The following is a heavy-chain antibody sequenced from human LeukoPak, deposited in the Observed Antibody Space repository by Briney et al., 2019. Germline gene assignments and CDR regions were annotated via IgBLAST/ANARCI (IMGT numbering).Heavy chain of an antibody. CDR1: GFTFSSYS. J-gene: IGHJ4*02. CDR3: ARDGGVGRIAVAGTFDY. D-gene: IGHD6-19*01. Sequence: PGGSLRLSCAASGFTFSSYSMNWVRQAPGKGLEWVSSISSSSSYIYYADSVKGRFTISRDNAKNSLYLQMNSLRAEDTAVYYWARDGGVGRIAVAGTFDYWGQGNLVNVSS. V-gene: IGHV3-21*01. CDR2: ISSSSSYI.